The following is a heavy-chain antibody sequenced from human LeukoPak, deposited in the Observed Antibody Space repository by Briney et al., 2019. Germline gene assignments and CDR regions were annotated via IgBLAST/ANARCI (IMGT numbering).Heavy chain of an antibody. D-gene: IGHD2-8*02. CDR1: GFTFTMFS. CDR3: ASGYWGTYGRDV. J-gene: IGHJ6*02. Sequence: GGSLRLSCAASGFTFTMFSMNWVRQAPGKGLEWVSYISASGTTIYYADSLKGRFTISRDNAKNSLYLQMNSLRAEDTAVYYCASGYWGTYGRDVWGQGTTVSASS. V-gene: IGHV3-48*04. CDR2: ISASGTTI.